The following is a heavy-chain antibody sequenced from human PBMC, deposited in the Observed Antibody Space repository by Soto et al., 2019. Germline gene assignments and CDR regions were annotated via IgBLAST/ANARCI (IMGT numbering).Heavy chain of an antibody. Sequence: SETLSLTCTVSGGSISSGGYYWSWIRQHPGKGLEWIGYIYYSGSTYYNPPLKSRVTISVDTSKNQFSLKLSSVTAADTAVYYCARGLIAAAGMLDWFDPWGQGTLVTVSS. V-gene: IGHV4-31*03. CDR3: ARGLIAAAGMLDWFDP. D-gene: IGHD6-13*01. CDR2: IYYSGST. J-gene: IGHJ5*02. CDR1: GGSISSGGYY.